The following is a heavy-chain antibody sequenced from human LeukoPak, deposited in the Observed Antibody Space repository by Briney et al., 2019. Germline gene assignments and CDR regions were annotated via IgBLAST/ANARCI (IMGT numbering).Heavy chain of an antibody. CDR2: ISSSGSTI. Sequence: PGGSLRLSCAASGFTFSSYEMNWVRQAPGKGPEWVSYISSSGSTIYYADSVKGRFTISRDNAKNSLYLQMNSLRAEDTAVYYCARDPHPYYYYYMDVWGKGTTVTVSS. CDR1: GFTFSSYE. CDR3: ARDPHPYYYYYMDV. J-gene: IGHJ6*03. V-gene: IGHV3-48*03.